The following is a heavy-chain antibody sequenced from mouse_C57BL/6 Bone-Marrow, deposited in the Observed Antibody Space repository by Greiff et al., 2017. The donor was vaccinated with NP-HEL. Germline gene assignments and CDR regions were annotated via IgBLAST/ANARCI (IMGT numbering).Heavy chain of an antibody. D-gene: IGHD1-1*01. Sequence: EVKVVESGGGLVKPGGSLKLSCAASGFTFSSYTMSWVRQTPEKRLEWVATISGGGGNTYYPDRVKGRFTISRDNAKNTLYLQMSSLRSEDTALYYCARQGYGSPWYFDVWGTGTTVTVSS. V-gene: IGHV5-9*01. J-gene: IGHJ1*03. CDR2: ISGGGGNT. CDR3: ARQGYGSPWYFDV. CDR1: GFTFSSYT.